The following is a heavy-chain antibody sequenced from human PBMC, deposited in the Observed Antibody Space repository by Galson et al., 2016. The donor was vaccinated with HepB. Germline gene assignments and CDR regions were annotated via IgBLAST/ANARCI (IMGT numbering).Heavy chain of an antibody. CDR2: VGGSGEST. D-gene: IGHD1-7*01. Sequence: SLRLSCAASGFTFSRHALSWVRQAPGKGLEWVSGVGGSGESTYYAASALGRFTISRDNSKNTLSPEMYSLSAEDTAVYYCAKSGNNWNLAAYFDSWGQGTLVTVSS. V-gene: IGHV3-23*01. J-gene: IGHJ4*02. CDR3: AKSGNNWNLAAYFDS. CDR1: GFTFSRHA.